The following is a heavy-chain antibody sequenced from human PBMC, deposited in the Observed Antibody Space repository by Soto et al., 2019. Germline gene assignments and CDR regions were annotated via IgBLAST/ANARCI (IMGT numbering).Heavy chain of an antibody. CDR2: ISTYNGNT. Sequence: ASVKGSCKASGYTFTSYYISWVRQAPGQGLEWMGRISTYNGNTNYPQSLQGRLTLTRDTSISTAYMELSRLRSDDTAVYYCGRGKRYCISTSCYGYPGGVDYYYYVMAVSGQGTTVSVSS. CDR3: GRGKRYCISTSCYGYPGGVDYYYYVMAV. D-gene: IGHD2-2*01. J-gene: IGHJ6*01. V-gene: IGHV1-18*01. CDR1: GYTFTSYY.